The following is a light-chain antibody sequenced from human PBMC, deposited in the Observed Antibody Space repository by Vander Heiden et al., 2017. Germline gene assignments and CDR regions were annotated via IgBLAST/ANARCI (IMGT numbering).Light chain of an antibody. Sequence: HSVLTQPPSVSGAPGQSVTLPCTGSTSTIGAGYDVHWYQQLPGTAPKLLIYDNIDRPSGVPDRFSGSKSGTSASLAITGLQAEDEADYYCQSYDSSLGGHVVFGGGTKLTVL. CDR1: TSTIGAGYD. J-gene: IGLJ2*01. V-gene: IGLV1-40*01. CDR2: DNI. CDR3: QSYDSSLGGHVV.